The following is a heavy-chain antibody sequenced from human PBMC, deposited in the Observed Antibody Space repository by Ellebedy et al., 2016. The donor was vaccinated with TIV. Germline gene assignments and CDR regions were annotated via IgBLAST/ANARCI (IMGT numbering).Heavy chain of an antibody. Sequence: SETLSLTCTVSHYSISSGYYWGWIRQPPGKGLEWIGSIGHSENTYYNYYNPSPKSRVTISVDTSKNQFSLKLTSVTAADTAVYYCARSGYSTFDFDYWGQGTLVTVSS. CDR3: ARSGYSTFDFDY. CDR1: HYSISSGYY. J-gene: IGHJ4*02. D-gene: IGHD6-13*01. CDR2: IGHSENT. V-gene: IGHV4-38-2*02.